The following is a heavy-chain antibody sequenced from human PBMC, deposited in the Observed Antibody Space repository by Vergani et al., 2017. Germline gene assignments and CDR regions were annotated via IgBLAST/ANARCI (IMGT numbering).Heavy chain of an antibody. CDR1: GGSSSGYY. CDR3: ARERRLLWSSGTTDAFDI. D-gene: IGHD3-22*01. CDR2: INHTGST. J-gene: IGHJ3*02. Sequence: QVQLQQWGAGLLKPSETLSLTCAVYGGSSSGYYWSWIRQPPGKGLEWIGEINHTGSTNYNPSLKSRVTISVDTSKNQFSLKLSSVTAADTAVYYCARERRLLWSSGTTDAFDIWGQGTMVTVSS. V-gene: IGHV4-34*01.